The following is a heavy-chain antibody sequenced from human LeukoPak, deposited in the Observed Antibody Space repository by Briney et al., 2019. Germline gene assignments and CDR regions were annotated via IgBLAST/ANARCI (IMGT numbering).Heavy chain of an antibody. V-gene: IGHV4-61*02. CDR3: AREYSSSWYERLDY. D-gene: IGHD6-13*01. CDR2: IYTSGST. CDR1: GGSISSSNW. Sequence: PSGTLSLTCAVSGGSISSSNWWSWIRQPAGKGLEWIGRIYTSGSTNYNPSLKSRVTISVDTSKNQFSLKLSSVTAADTAVYYCAREYSSSWYERLDYWGQGTLVTVSS. J-gene: IGHJ4*02.